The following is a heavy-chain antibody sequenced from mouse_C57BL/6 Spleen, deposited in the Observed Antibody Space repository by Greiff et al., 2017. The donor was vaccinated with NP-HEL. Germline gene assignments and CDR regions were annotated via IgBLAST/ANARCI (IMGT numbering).Heavy chain of an antibody. Sequence: VKLMESGPGLVAPSQSLSITCTVSGFSLTSYAISWVRQPPGKGLEWLGVIWTGGGTNYNSALNSRLSISKDNSKSQVFLKMNSLQTDDTARYYCARNGYSNYLYYFDYWGQGTTLTVSS. D-gene: IGHD2-5*01. J-gene: IGHJ2*01. CDR3: ARNGYSNYLYYFDY. CDR2: IWTGGGT. V-gene: IGHV2-9-1*01. CDR1: GFSLTSYA.